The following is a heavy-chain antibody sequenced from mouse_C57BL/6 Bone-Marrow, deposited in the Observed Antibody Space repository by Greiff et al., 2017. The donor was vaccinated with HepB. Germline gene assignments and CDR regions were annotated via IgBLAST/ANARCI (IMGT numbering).Heavy chain of an antibody. V-gene: IGHV1-15*01. CDR2: IDPETGGT. D-gene: IGHD2-1*01. Sequence: QVQLQQSGAELVRPGASVTLSCKASGYTFTDYEMHWVKQTPVHGLEWIGAIDPETGGTAYNQKFKGKAILTADKSSSTAYMELRSLTSEDSAVYCCTKRGNYGGYFDVWGTGTTVTVSS. J-gene: IGHJ1*03. CDR1: GYTFTDYE. CDR3: TKRGNYGGYFDV.